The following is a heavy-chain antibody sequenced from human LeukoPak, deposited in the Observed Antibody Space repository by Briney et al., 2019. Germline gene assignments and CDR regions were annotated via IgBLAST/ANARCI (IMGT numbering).Heavy chain of an antibody. CDR1: GYAFTSYY. J-gene: IGHJ6*02. CDR3: ARDFTSRKEWIQLWLSRDYGMDV. V-gene: IGHV1-46*01. D-gene: IGHD5-18*01. CDR2: INPSGGST. Sequence: ASVKVSCKASGYAFTSYYKHWVRQAPGQGLEWMGIINPSGGSTSYAQKFQGRVTMTRDTSTSTVYMELSSLRSEDTAVYYCARDFTSRKEWIQLWLSRDYGMDVWGQGTTVTVSS.